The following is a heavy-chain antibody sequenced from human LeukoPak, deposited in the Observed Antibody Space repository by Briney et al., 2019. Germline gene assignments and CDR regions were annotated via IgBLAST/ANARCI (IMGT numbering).Heavy chain of an antibody. Sequence: PSETLSLTCTVSGGSISSYYWSWIRQPPGKGLEWIGYIYTSGSTNYNPSLKSRVTISVDTSKNQFSLKLSSVTAADTAVYYCARRTDSMNYMDVWGKGTTVTVSS. J-gene: IGHJ6*03. CDR3: ARRTDSMNYMDV. CDR1: GGSISSYY. CDR2: IYTSGST. V-gene: IGHV4-4*09.